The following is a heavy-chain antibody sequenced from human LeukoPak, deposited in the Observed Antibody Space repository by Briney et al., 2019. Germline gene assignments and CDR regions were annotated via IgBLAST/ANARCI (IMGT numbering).Heavy chain of an antibody. D-gene: IGHD3-16*02. CDR1: GFTFGDYA. CDR3: TRDGTDYVWGSYRPLGDY. CDR2: IRSKAYGGTT. V-gene: IGHV3-49*04. Sequence: GGSLRLSCTASGFTFGDYAMSWVRQAPGKGLEWVGFIRSKAYGGTTEYAASVKGRFTISRDDSKSIAYLQMNSLKTEDTAVYYCTRDGTDYVWGSYRPLGDYWGQGTPVTVSS. J-gene: IGHJ4*02.